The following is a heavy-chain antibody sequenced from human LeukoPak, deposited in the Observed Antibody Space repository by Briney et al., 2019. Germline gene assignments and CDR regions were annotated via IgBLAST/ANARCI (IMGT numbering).Heavy chain of an antibody. CDR2: IYYSGST. Sequence: SPSETLSLTCTVSGDSISSGDYYWSRIRQPPGKGLEWIGYIYYSGSTYYNPSLKSRVTISVDTSKNQFSLKLSSVTAADTAVYYCARERGDILTGYPNWFDPWGQGTLVTVSS. CDR3: ARERGDILTGYPNWFDP. D-gene: IGHD3-9*01. V-gene: IGHV4-30-4*01. CDR1: GDSISSGDYY. J-gene: IGHJ5*02.